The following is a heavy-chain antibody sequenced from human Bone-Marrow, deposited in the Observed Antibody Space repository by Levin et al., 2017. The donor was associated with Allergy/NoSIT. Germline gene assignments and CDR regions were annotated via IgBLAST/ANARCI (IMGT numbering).Heavy chain of an antibody. J-gene: IGHJ4*02. CDR1: GFTFSNYY. V-gene: IGHV3-11*01. CDR2: IASSGTTM. CDR3: ARELEGFDY. Sequence: GGSLRLSCAASGFTFSNYYMSWIRQAPGKGLEWVSYIASSGTTMYYADSVKGRFTISRDNDKKSLYLQMNNLRADDTAMYCCARELEGFDYWGQGVLVTVSS. D-gene: IGHD1-1*01.